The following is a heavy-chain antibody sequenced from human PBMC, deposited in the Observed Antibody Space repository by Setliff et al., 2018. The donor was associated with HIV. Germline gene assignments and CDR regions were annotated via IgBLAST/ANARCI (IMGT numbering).Heavy chain of an antibody. CDR2: IKQDGSEK. D-gene: IGHD3-10*01. V-gene: IGHV3-7*01. Sequence: GGSLRLSCAASGFTFSSYEMNWVRQAPGKGLEWVANIKQDGSEKYYVGSVKGRFTISSDNAKDSLYLQMNTLRAEDTAVYYCARLTLLRGLTITYMDVWGKGTTVTVSS. CDR1: GFTFSSYE. CDR3: ARLTLLRGLTITYMDV. J-gene: IGHJ6*03.